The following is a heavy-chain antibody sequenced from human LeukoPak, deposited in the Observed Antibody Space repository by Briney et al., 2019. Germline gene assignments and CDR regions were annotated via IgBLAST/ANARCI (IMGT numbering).Heavy chain of an antibody. Sequence: PSETLSLTCTVSGDSISSGDYYWNWLRQPPQKGLEWIGYIYHSGSAYYNPSLKSRVTLSVDRSKNQFSLKLNSVTAADTAVYYCARGKHAAPLDYWGQGALVTVSS. J-gene: IGHJ4*02. CDR3: ARGKHAAPLDY. CDR2: IYHSGSA. D-gene: IGHD2-15*01. CDR1: GDSISSGDYY. V-gene: IGHV4-30-2*01.